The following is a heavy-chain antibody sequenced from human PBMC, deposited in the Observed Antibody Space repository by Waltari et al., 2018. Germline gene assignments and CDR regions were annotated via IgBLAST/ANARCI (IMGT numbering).Heavy chain of an antibody. CDR1: GASCSDYY. CDR3: TRGGNYDFWSHRPFVDP. Sequence: QVQLQQWGVGLLGPSETLSLTCAVYGASCSDYYWGWVRQRPGKGLEWIGQIRHPGSTNYNPSLKSRVTISIDTPRSQFSLRLSSVTAADTALYFCTRGGNYDFWSHRPFVDPWGQGTLVTVSS. J-gene: IGHJ5*02. V-gene: IGHV4-34*01. D-gene: IGHD3-3*01. CDR2: IRHPGST.